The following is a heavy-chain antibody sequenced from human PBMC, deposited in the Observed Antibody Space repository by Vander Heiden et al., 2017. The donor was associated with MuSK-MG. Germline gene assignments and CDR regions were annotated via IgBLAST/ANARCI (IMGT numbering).Heavy chain of an antibody. Sequence: EVQLVESGGGLVQPGGSLRLSCAASGFTVSSNYMSWVRQAPGKGLEWVSVIYSGGSTYYADSVKGRFTISRDNSKNTLYLQMNRMRAEDTAVYYCARGGDYGSGSPIDYWGQGTLVTVSS. CDR1: GFTVSSNY. D-gene: IGHD3-10*01. J-gene: IGHJ4*02. CDR3: ARGGDYGSGSPIDY. V-gene: IGHV3-66*01. CDR2: IYSGGST.